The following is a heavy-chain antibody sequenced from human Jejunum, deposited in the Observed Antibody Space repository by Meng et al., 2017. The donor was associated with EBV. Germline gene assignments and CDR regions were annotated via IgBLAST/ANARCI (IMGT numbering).Heavy chain of an antibody. J-gene: IGHJ4*02. V-gene: IGHV3-53*01. Sequence: EVQLVESGGGPFQPGGSLRLSCAASGFTVSSSYMSWVRQAPGKGLEWVSVIYGDGRTYYADSVKGRFTISRDSSKNTIYLQMNSLRVDDTALYYCARKYGGDYWGQGTLVTVSS. D-gene: IGHD2-2*01. CDR3: ARKYGGDY. CDR1: GFTVSSSY. CDR2: IYGDGRT.